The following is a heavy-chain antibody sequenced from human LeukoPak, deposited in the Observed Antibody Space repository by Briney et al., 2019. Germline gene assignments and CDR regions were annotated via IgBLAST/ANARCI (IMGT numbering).Heavy chain of an antibody. J-gene: IGHJ3*02. V-gene: IGHV3-30*02. CDR1: GFTFSTYG. D-gene: IGHD1-26*01. CDR3: ARGAPLHDAFDI. CDR2: IRFDGNNK. Sequence: PGGSLRLSCAASGFTFSTYGMHWVRQAPGKGLEWVAFIRFDGNNKYYADSVKGRFTISRDNSKNTLYLQMTSLRAEDMAVYYCARGAPLHDAFDIWGQGTMVTVSS.